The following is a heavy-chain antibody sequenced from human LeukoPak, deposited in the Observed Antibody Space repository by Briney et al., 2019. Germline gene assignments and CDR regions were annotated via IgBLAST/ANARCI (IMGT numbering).Heavy chain of an antibody. CDR3: ATQSYDFWSGYFEYYYYYMDV. V-gene: IGHV4-39*01. CDR1: GGSISSNSYY. CDR2: IYHSGST. D-gene: IGHD3-3*01. Sequence: SETLSLTCAVSGGSISSNSYYWGWIRQPPGKGLEWIGSIYHSGSTYYNPSLKSRVTISVDTSKNQFSLKLSSVTAADTAVYYCATQSYDFWSGYFEYYYYYMDVWGKGTTVTVSS. J-gene: IGHJ6*03.